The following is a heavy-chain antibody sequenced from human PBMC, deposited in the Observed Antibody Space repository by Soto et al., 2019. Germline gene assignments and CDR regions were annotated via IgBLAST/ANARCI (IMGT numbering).Heavy chain of an antibody. D-gene: IGHD3-22*01. J-gene: IGHJ4*02. CDR1: GGSISNNY. V-gene: IGHV4-59*12. Sequence: SETLSLTCSVSGGSISNNYWSWIRQPPGXGLEWIGYIYHSGSTIYNPSFRSRVTILQDTSKNQFSLKLNSVTAADTAVYYCARDPGEYYDTSGYIPLWLLGYFDYWGQGTLVTVCS. CDR3: ARDPGEYYDTSGYIPLWLLGYFDY. CDR2: IYHSGST.